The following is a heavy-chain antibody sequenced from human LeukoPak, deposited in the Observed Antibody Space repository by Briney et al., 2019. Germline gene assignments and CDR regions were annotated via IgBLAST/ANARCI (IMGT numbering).Heavy chain of an antibody. D-gene: IGHD4-17*01. Sequence: SETLSLTCTVSGGSISSGGYYWSWIRQHPGKGLEWIGYIYYSGSTYYNPSLKNRLPISVDTPKNQFSLQLISVPAGDTAVYYCARGGEDYGDYFSVSKPSDYCVMDVWGQGTTVTVSS. V-gene: IGHV4-31*03. CDR3: ARGGEDYGDYFSVSKPSDYCVMDV. CDR2: IYYSGST. CDR1: GGSISSGGYY. J-gene: IGHJ6*02.